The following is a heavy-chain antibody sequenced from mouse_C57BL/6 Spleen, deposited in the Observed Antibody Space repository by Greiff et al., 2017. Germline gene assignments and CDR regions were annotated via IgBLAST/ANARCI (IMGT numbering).Heavy chain of an antibody. CDR1: GYAFSSYW. D-gene: IGHD1-1*01. V-gene: IGHV1-80*01. CDR3: ARDYGSSSWFAD. Sequence: VQLQQSGAELVKPGASVKISCKASGYAFSSYWMNWVKQRPGKGPEWIGQIYPGDGDTNYNGKFKGKATLTADKSSSTAYMQLSSLTSEDSAVYFCARDYGSSSWFADWGQGTLVTVSA. CDR2: IYPGDGDT. J-gene: IGHJ3*01.